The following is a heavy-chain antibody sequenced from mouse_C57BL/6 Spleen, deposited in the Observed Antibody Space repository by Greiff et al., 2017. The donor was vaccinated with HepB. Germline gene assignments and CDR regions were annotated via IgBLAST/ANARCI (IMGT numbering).Heavy chain of an antibody. CDR1: GFTFSDYY. CDR3: ARATVVSFDV. D-gene: IGHD1-1*01. J-gene: IGHJ1*03. Sequence: EVKLMESEGGLVQPGSSMKLSCTASGFTFSDYYMAWVRQVPEKGLEWVANINYDGSSTYYLDSLKSRFIISRDNAKNILYLQMSSLKSEDTATYYCARATVVSFDVWGTGTTVNVSS. V-gene: IGHV5-16*01. CDR2: INYDGSST.